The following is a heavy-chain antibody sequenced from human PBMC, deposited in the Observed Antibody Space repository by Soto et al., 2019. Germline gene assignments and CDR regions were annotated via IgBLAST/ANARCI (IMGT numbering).Heavy chain of an antibody. V-gene: IGHV3-23*01. D-gene: IGHD3-10*01. CDR2: ISGSGGST. J-gene: IGHJ6*02. CDR1: NSSG. Sequence: NSSGSTLALKKQGKGLEWVSAISGSGGSTYYADSVKGRFTISRDNAKNSLYLQMNSLRAEDTAVYYCARDDITMVRGVINTHYYYYGMDVWGQGTTVTVSS. CDR3: ARDDITMVRGVINTHYYYYGMDV.